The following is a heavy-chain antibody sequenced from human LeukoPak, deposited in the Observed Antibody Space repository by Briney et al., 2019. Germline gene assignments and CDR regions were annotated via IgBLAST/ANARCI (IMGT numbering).Heavy chain of an antibody. CDR3: ARERVTTTAFDI. J-gene: IGHJ3*02. V-gene: IGHV3-21*01. CDR1: GFIFSSYP. D-gene: IGHD5-12*01. Sequence: GGSLRLSCAASGFIFSSYPMTWVRHAPGKGLEWVSYITTSSSQIYYGDSVKGRFTISRDNAKNSLYLQMNSLRAEDTAVYYCARERVTTTAFDIWGQGTMVTVSS. CDR2: ITTSSSQI.